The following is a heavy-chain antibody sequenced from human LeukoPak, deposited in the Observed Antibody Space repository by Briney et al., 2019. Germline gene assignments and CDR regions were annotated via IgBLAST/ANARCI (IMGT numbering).Heavy chain of an antibody. CDR2: VNPSGGST. V-gene: IGHV1-46*01. CDR1: GYTFTNYF. CDR3: ARDLSSRSDYDVFNS. Sequence: ASVKISCKASGYTFTNYFMHWVRQAPGQGLEWMGIVNPSGGSTSYAQKFQGRVTMTRDMSTSTVYMELSSLRSEDTAVYYCARDLSSRSDYDVFNSWGQGTMVTVS. D-gene: IGHD2-15*01. J-gene: IGHJ3*02.